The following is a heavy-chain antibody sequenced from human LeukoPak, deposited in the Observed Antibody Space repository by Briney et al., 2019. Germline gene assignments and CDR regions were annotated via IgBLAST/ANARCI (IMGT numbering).Heavy chain of an antibody. CDR1: GGSFSGYH. Sequence: PSETLSLTCAVYGGSFSGYHWSWIRQPPGKGLEWIGEINHSGSTNYNPSLKSRVTISVDTSKNQFSLKLSSVTAADTAVYYCARRRITIFGVPPFDLWGRGTLVTVSS. D-gene: IGHD3-3*01. V-gene: IGHV4-34*01. CDR2: INHSGST. J-gene: IGHJ2*01. CDR3: ARRRITIFGVPPFDL.